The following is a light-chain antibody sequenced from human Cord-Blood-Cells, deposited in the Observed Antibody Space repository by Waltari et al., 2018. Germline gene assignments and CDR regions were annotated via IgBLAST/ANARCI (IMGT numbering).Light chain of an antibody. CDR3: QQYYSTPYT. V-gene: IGKV4-1*01. Sequence: DIVMTQSPDSLAVSLGERATINCESSQSVLYSSNNKNYLAWYQQKPGQPPKLLIYWAATRESGFPDRFSGSGSGTDFTLTISSLQAEDVAVYYCQQYYSTPYTFGQGTKLEIK. J-gene: IGKJ2*01. CDR1: QSVLYSSNNKNY. CDR2: WAA.